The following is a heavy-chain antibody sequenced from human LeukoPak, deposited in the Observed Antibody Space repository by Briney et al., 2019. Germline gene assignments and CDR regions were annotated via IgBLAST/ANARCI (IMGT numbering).Heavy chain of an antibody. CDR2: IYTSGST. V-gene: IGHV4-4*07. D-gene: IGHD4-17*01. J-gene: IGHJ6*02. Sequence: SETLSLTCTVSGGSISSYYWSWIRQPAGKGLEWIGRIYTSGSTNYNPSLKSRVTMSVDTSKNQFSLELSSVTAADTAVYYCARDSNTVTDVFYYYYGMDVWGQGTTVTVSS. CDR3: ARDSNTVTDVFYYYYGMDV. CDR1: GGSISSYY.